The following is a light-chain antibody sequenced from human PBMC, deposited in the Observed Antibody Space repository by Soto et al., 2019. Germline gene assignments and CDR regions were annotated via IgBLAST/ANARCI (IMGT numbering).Light chain of an antibody. CDR2: AAS. CDR3: QQTYTCPLT. V-gene: IGKV1-39*01. J-gene: IGKJ4*01. CDR1: QSISSH. Sequence: DIQMTQSPSSLSASVGDRVTIACRASQSISSHLNWYQQKPGKAPKLLMYAASSLQSGVPSRFSGSGSGTAFTLTISSLQPEDCATYFCQQTYTCPLTFGGGTKVEIK.